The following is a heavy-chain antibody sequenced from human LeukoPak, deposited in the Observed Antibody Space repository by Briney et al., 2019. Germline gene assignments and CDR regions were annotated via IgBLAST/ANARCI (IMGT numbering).Heavy chain of an antibody. J-gene: IGHJ5*02. CDR2: TYYRSKWQY. CDR3: VRNVGSSGEA. D-gene: IGHD6-25*01. CDR1: GDSVSSNSAA. Sequence: QTLSLTCAISGDSVSSNSAAWSWIRQSSSRGVEWLGRTYYRSKWQYDYAVSVKSRISINPDTSRNQISLQLDSVTPEDTAFYYCVRNVGSSGEAWGQGTRVTVSS. V-gene: IGHV6-1*01.